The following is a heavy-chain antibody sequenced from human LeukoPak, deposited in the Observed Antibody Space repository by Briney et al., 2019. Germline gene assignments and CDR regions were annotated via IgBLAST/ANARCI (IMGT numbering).Heavy chain of an antibody. D-gene: IGHD3-10*01. Sequence: SETLSLTCAVYGGSFSGYYWSWVRQPPGKGLEWIGEINHSGSTNYNPSLKSRVTISVDTSKNQFSLKLSSVTAADTAVYYCARVPPITMVRGVMPYYYYGMDVWGQGTTVTVSS. CDR3: ARVPPITMVRGVMPYYYYGMDV. CDR2: INHSGST. V-gene: IGHV4-34*01. CDR1: GGSFSGYY. J-gene: IGHJ6*02.